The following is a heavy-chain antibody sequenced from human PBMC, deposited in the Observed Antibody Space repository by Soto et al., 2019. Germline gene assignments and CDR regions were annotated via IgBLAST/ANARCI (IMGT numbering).Heavy chain of an antibody. CDR2: ISSSGNII. CDR3: AKMSSEVYYAPVFS. Sequence: QVQLVESGGGLVKTGGSLRIVCEASGFTFSDYYMSWVRQAPGKGLEWVSYISSSGNIIYYADSVKGRFTISRDNANNAVYLQMNILRAEDAALYCCAKMSSEVYYAPVFSWGQGTLVTVSS. V-gene: IGHV3-11*01. CDR1: GFTFSDYY. D-gene: IGHD3-22*01. J-gene: IGHJ4*02.